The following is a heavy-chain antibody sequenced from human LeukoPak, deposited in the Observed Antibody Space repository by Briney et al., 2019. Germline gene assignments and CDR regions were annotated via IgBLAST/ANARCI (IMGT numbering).Heavy chain of an antibody. Sequence: SGTLSLTCAVSCGSISSSHCWCWVRQPPGKGLEWIGEIYHSGSTNYNPSLKSRVTISVDKSNNQFSLKLSSMSAADTAVYYCARDPYTLEETYFDLWGRGTLVTVSS. CDR1: CGSISSSHC. CDR3: ARDPYTLEETYFDL. CDR2: IYHSGST. D-gene: IGHD2-2*02. J-gene: IGHJ2*01. V-gene: IGHV4-4*02.